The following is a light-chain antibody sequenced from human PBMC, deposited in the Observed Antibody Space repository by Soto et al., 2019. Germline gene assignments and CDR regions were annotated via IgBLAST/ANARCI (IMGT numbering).Light chain of an antibody. CDR3: QQLRMYPST. V-gene: IGKV1-9*01. CDR1: QDIAIY. CDR2: AAA. Sequence: IQLTQSPSSLAASVGDRVTSTCRASQDIAIYLAWYQQKPGEAPKLLIYAAATLYGGVPSRFSGSGSGTDFALTITSLQAEDFATYYCQQLRMYPSTFGGGTKVEL. J-gene: IGKJ4*01.